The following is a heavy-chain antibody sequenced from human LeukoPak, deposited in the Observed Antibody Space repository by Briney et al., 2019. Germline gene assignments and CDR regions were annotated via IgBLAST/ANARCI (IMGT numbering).Heavy chain of an antibody. CDR3: ARGGYCRSGNCFVLAAEFDY. J-gene: IGHJ4*02. D-gene: IGHD2-15*01. V-gene: IGHV1-2*02. CDR2: INPNSGGT. Sequence: ASVKVSCKAPGYTFTAYYMHWVRQAPGQGLEWMGWINPNSGGTDYAQKFQGRVTMTRDTSISTAYMELKWLGSDDTAVYYCARGGYCRSGNCFVLAAEFDYWGQGTLVTVSS. CDR1: GYTFTAYY.